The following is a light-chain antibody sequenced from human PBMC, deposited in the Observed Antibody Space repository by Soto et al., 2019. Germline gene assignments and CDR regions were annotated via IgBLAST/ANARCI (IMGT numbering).Light chain of an antibody. CDR1: QSVTSNY. CDR2: GIS. J-gene: IGKJ1*01. V-gene: IGKV3-20*01. Sequence: EIVMTQSPATLSVSPVEGATLSCMASQSVTSNYLAWYQQKPGKAPRLLIHGISNRATCVPDRFSGSGSGTDFTLTISRLEPEDFAVYYCQQYTAWPLTFGQGTKVDIK. CDR3: QQYTAWPLT.